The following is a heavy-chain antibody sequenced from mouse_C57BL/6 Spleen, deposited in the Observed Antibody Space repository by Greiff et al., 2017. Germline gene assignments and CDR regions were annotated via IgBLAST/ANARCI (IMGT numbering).Heavy chain of an antibody. CDR3: ARRGGSSPYYYAMDY. V-gene: IGHV1-72*01. D-gene: IGHD1-1*01. Sequence: QVQLKQPGAELVKPGASVKLSCKASGYTFTSYWMHWVKQRPGRGIEWIGRIDPNSGGTKYNEKFKSKATLTVDKPSSTAYMQLSSLTSEDSAVYYCARRGGSSPYYYAMDYWGQGTSVTVSS. CDR1: GYTFTSYW. J-gene: IGHJ4*01. CDR2: IDPNSGGT.